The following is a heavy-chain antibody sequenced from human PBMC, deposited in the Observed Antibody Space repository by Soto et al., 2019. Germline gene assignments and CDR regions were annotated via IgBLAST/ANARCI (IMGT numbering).Heavy chain of an antibody. J-gene: IGHJ6*03. D-gene: IGHD2-2*01. V-gene: IGHV1-69*02. Sequence: QVQLVQSGAEVKKPGSSVKVSCKASGGTFSSYTISWVRQAPGQGLEWMGRIIPILGIANYAQKFQGRVTITADKSTGTAYMELSSLRSEDTAVYYCARAGSDCSSTSCYLGGSYYYYYMDVWGKGTTVTVSS. CDR1: GGTFSSYT. CDR3: ARAGSDCSSTSCYLGGSYYYYYMDV. CDR2: IIPILGIA.